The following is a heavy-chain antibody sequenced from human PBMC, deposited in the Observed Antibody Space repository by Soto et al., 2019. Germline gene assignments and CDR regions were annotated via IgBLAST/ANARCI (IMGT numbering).Heavy chain of an antibody. V-gene: IGHV3-30-3*01. CDR2: ISDDGSNK. D-gene: IGHD2-15*01. J-gene: IGHJ4*02. CDR3: ARVWDIVVVVAAKWGGY. Sequence: QVQLVESGGGVVQPGRSLRLSCAASGFTFSSYAMHWVRQAPGKGLEWVAVISDDGSNKYYADSVEGRFTISRDSSQNTLYLQMNSLRAEDTAVYYCARVWDIVVVVAAKWGGYWGQGTLVTVSS. CDR1: GFTFSSYA.